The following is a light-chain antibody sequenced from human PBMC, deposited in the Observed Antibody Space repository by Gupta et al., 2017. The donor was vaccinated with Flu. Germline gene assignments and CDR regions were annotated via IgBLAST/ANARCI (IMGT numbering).Light chain of an antibody. J-gene: IGKJ5*01. CDR2: DAS. CDR1: QSVSSY. Sequence: EIVLTQSPATLSLSPGERATLSCRASQSVSSYLAWYQQKPGQAPRLLISDASIRATAIPASFSGSGSGTDFTLTISSLQPEDFAVYYCQQRSNWPITFGQGTRLEIK. V-gene: IGKV3-11*01. CDR3: QQRSNWPIT.